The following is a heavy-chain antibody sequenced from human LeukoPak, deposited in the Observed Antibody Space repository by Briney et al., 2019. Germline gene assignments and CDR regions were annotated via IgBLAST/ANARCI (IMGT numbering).Heavy chain of an antibody. CDR2: IYYSGTT. CDR3: AREIVLMVYAHKYYYYGMDV. D-gene: IGHD2-8*01. V-gene: IGHV4-59*01. J-gene: IGHJ6*02. CDR1: GGSISSYY. Sequence: SETLSLTCTVSGGSISSYYWSWIRQPPGKGLEWIGYIYYSGTTNYNPSLKSRVTISVDTSKNQFSLKLSSVTAADTAVYYCAREIVLMVYAHKYYYYGMDVWGQGTTVTVSS.